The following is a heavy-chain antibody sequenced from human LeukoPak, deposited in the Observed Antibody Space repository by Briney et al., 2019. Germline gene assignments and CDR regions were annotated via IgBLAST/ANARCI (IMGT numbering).Heavy chain of an antibody. V-gene: IGHV4-59*01. CDR1: GGFIGTYY. CDR2: IYYPGST. D-gene: IGHD3-3*02. CDR3: AREGPLSSWYIDL. J-gene: IGHJ2*01. Sequence: KASETLSLTCTVSGGFIGTYYWNWIRQPPGKGLEWIGYIYYPGSTNYNPSLKSRVTMSVDTSNNQFSLRLTSVTAADTAVYYCAREGPLSSWYIDLWGRGTLVTVSS.